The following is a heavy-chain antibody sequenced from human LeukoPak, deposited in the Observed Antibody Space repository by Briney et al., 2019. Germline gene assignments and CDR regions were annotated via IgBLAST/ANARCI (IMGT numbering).Heavy chain of an antibody. CDR2: ISGSGGGT. J-gene: IGHJ4*02. D-gene: IGHD6-13*01. CDR1: GFTFSSYA. V-gene: IGHV3-23*01. CDR3: AKARIAGPFFDY. Sequence: GGSLRLSCAASGFTFSSYAMSWVRQAPGKGLEWVSAISGSGGGTYYADSVKGRFTISRDNSKNTLYLQMNSLRAEDTAVYYCAKARIAGPFFDYWGQGTLVTVSS.